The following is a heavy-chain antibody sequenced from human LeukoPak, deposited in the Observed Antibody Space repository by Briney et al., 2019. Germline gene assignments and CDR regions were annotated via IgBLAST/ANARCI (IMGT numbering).Heavy chain of an antibody. CDR3: ARLLRWWFDP. Sequence: SETLSLTCTVSGGSISSYYWSWIRQPPGKGLEWIGYIYYSGSTNYNPPLKSRVTISVETSKNQFSLKLSSVTAADTTVYYCARLLRWWFDPWGQGTLVTVSS. CDR2: IYYSGST. J-gene: IGHJ5*02. D-gene: IGHD2-15*01. V-gene: IGHV4-59*08. CDR1: GGSISSYY.